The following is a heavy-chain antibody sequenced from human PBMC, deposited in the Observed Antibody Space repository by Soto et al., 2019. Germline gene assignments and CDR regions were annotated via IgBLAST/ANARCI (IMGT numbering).Heavy chain of an antibody. CDR3: AKGKNKVVVIAQDD. V-gene: IGHV3-23*01. Sequence: VHLLESGGGLVQPGGSLRLACTASGFTFNHYAMSWVRQAPGKGLEWVSAVSGRGGSTKYADSVKGRFIISRDNSKNILYLQMTSLRVEDTAVYYCAKGKNKVVVIAQDDWGQGTLVTVSS. CDR1: GFTFNHYA. D-gene: IGHD2-21*01. J-gene: IGHJ4*02. CDR2: VSGRGGST.